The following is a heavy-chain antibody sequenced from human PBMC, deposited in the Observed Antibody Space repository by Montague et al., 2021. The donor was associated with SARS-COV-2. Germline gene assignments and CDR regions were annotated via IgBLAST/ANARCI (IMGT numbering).Heavy chain of an antibody. V-gene: IGHV4-34*01. J-gene: IGHJ6*02. CDR3: ARLAPDSGSPNGYYYNGMDV. D-gene: IGHD1-26*01. Sequence: SETLSLTCAVYGGSFSNYYWTWIRQSPGKRLEWIGEINHTGSTTYNPSLKSRVTISVDTSKNQFSLKLTSVTVADTAVYYCARLAPDSGSPNGYYYNGMDVWGQGTTVTVSS. CDR1: GGSFSNYY. CDR2: INHTGST.